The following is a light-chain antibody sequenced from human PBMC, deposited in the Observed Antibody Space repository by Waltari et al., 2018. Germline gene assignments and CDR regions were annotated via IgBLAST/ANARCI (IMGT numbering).Light chain of an antibody. Sequence: QSALTQPASVSGSPGQSITISCTGPSSDVGGFNYVSWYQQHPGEAPKLLLYDVTQRPSGVSTRFSGSESANPASLTISGLQAGDEAHYYCSSYSSISTLVFGGGTKLTVL. V-gene: IGLV2-14*03. CDR1: SSDVGGFNY. CDR2: DVT. J-gene: IGLJ2*01. CDR3: SSYSSISTLV.